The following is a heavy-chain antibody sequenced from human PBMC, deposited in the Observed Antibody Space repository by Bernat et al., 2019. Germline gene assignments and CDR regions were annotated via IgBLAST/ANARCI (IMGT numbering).Heavy chain of an antibody. CDR2: IWYDGSNK. V-gene: IGHV3-33*01. J-gene: IGHJ6*02. D-gene: IGHD3-9*01. CDR1: GFTFSSYG. Sequence: QVQLVESGGGVVQPGRSLRLSCAASGFTFSSYGMHWVRQAPGKGLEWVAVIWYDGSNKYYADSVKGRFTISRDNSKNTLYLQMNSLRAEDTAVYYCARDRDLRYFDWLRLRYYYYYGMDVWGQGTTVTVSS. CDR3: ARDRDLRYFDWLRLRYYYYYGMDV.